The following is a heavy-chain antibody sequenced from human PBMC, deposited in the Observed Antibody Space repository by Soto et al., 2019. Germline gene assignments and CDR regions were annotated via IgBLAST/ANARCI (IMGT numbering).Heavy chain of an antibody. D-gene: IGHD5-18*01. CDR3: ARARRLPYYYYGMDV. V-gene: IGHV1-8*01. J-gene: IGHJ6*02. CDR2: MNPNSGNT. Sequence: QVQLVQSGAEVKKPGASVKVSCKASGYTFTSYDINWVRQATGQGLEWMGWMNPNSGNTGYAQKFQGSVTMTRNTSISTAYMELSSLRSEDTAVYYCARARRLPYYYYGMDVWGQGTTVTVSS. CDR1: GYTFTSYD.